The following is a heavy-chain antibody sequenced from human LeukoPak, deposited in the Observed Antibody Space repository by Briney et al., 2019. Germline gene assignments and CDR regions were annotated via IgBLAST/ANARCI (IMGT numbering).Heavy chain of an antibody. D-gene: IGHD1-7*01. V-gene: IGHV2-70*11. J-gene: IGHJ4*02. CDR2: IDWDDDK. CDR1: GFSLSTSGMC. CDR3: ARTNSITGTNPFDY. Sequence: SGPTLVNPTQTLTLTCTFSGFSLSTSGMCVSWIRQPPGKALEWLARIDWDDDKYYRTSLKTTLTISKDTSKNQVVLTMTNMDPVDTATYYCARTNSITGTNPFDYWGQGTLVTVSS.